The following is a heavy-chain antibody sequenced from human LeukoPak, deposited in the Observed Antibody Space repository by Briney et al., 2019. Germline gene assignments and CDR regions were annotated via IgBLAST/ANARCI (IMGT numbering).Heavy chain of an antibody. J-gene: IGHJ4*02. D-gene: IGHD3-16*01. V-gene: IGHV3-23*01. CDR3: AKRGDSRACNDY. Sequence: AGGSLRLSCAASGFTFSSYSMRWVRQAPGKGLEWVSGISGSGESTYYADSVKGRFTIFRDNPKNTLYLQMNSLRAEDTALYYCAKRGDSRACNDYWGQGTLVTVSS. CDR1: GFTFSSYS. CDR2: ISGSGEST.